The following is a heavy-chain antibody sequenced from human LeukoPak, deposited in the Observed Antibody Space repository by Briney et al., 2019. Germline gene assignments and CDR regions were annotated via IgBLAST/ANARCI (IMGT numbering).Heavy chain of an antibody. CDR3: AGSGGTYYYGSGSYYFGY. D-gene: IGHD3-10*01. CDR1: GYTFTGYY. CDR2: INPNSGGT. V-gene: IGHV1-2*02. Sequence: ASVKVSCTASGYTFTGYYMHWVRQAPGQGLEWMGWINPNSGGTNYAQKFQGRVTMTRDTSISTAYMELSRLRSDDTAVYYCAGSGGTYYYGSGSYYFGYWGQGTLVTVSS. J-gene: IGHJ4*02.